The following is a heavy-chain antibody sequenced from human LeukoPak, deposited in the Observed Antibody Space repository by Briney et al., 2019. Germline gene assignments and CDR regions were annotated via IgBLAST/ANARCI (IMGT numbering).Heavy chain of an antibody. Sequence: PGGSLRLSCAASGFTFSSYSMNCVRQAPGKGLEWVSSISSSSSYIFNADSVKGRFTISRDNAKNSLYLQMNSLRAEDTAVYYRAKDQNLFVVVVAATFQHWGQGTLVTVSS. D-gene: IGHD2-15*01. CDR1: GFTFSSYS. CDR2: ISSSSSYI. J-gene: IGHJ1*01. CDR3: AKDQNLFVVVVAATFQH. V-gene: IGHV3-21*01.